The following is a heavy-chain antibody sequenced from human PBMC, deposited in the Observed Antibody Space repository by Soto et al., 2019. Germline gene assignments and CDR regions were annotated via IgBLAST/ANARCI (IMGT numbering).Heavy chain of an antibody. CDR1: GGSINSYY. CDR2: INHSGST. V-gene: IGHV4-34*01. J-gene: IGHJ4*02. Sequence: SETLSLTCTVSGGSINSYYWSWILQPPGKGLEWIGEINHSGSTNYNPSLKSRVTISVDTSKNQFSLKLSSVTAADTAVYYCARLGYCSGGSCPQAFVDYWGQGTLVTVSS. CDR3: ARLGYCSGGSCPQAFVDY. D-gene: IGHD2-15*01.